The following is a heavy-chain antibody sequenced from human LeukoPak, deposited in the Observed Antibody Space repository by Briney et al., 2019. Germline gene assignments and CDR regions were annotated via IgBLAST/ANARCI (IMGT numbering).Heavy chain of an antibody. CDR2: ISGSGGST. V-gene: IGHV3-23*01. D-gene: IGHD3-10*01. J-gene: IGHJ5*02. CDR1: GFTFSSYA. CDR3: AKSGWFGELLYWFDP. Sequence: GGSLRLSCAASGFTFSSYAMSWVRQAPGKGLEWVSAISGSGGSTYYADSVKGRFTISRDNSKNTLYLQMNSQRAEDTAVYYCAKSGWFGELLYWFDPWGQGTLVTVSS.